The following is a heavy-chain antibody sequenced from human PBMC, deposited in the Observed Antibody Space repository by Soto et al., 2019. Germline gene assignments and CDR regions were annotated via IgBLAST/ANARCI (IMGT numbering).Heavy chain of an antibody. D-gene: IGHD1-1*01. J-gene: IGHJ6*02. CDR3: VWKNSMDV. V-gene: IGHV3-48*03. CDR2: ISSSGSTM. Sequence: PGGSLRLSCAASGFTFSGYEMNWVRQAPGKGLEWISYISSSGSTMYYADSVKGRFTISRDNAKNSLHLQMNSLRVEDTAVYYCVWKNSMDVWGQGTTVTVSS. CDR1: GFTFSGYE.